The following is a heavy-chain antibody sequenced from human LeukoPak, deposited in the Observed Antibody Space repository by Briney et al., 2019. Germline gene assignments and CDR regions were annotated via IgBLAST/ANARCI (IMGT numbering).Heavy chain of an antibody. D-gene: IGHD6-6*01. J-gene: IGHJ4*02. CDR1: GGSISSSSYY. CDR2: IYYSGST. Sequence: KSSETLSLTCTVSGGSISSSSYYWGWIRQPPGKGLEWIGSIYYSGSTYYNPSLKSRVTISVDTSKNQFSLKLSSVTAADTAVYYCAREFRSSGFDYWGQGTLVTVSS. V-gene: IGHV4-39*02. CDR3: AREFRSSGFDY.